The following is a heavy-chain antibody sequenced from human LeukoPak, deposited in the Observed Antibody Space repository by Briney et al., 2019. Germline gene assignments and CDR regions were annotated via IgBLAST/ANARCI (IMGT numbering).Heavy chain of an antibody. CDR3: ARDRGTVADY. V-gene: IGHV3-30-3*01. D-gene: IGHD4-23*01. J-gene: IGHJ4*02. CDR2: ISYDGSNK. CDR1: GFTFSSYA. Sequence: GRSLRLSCAASGFTFSSYAMHWVRQAPGKGLEWVAVISYDGSNKYYADSVKGRFTISRDNSKNTLYLQMNSLRAEDTAVYYCARDRGTVADYWGQGTLSPSPQ.